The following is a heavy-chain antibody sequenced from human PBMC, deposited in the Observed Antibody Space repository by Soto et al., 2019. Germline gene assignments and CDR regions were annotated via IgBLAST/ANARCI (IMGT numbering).Heavy chain of an antibody. CDR1: GGTFSSYA. J-gene: IGHJ4*02. CDR2: IIPIFGTA. D-gene: IGHD2-21*02. V-gene: IGHV1-69*13. CDR3: AISVVTAIGYYFDY. Sequence: SVKVSCKASGGTFSSYAISWVRQAPGQGLEWMGGIIPIFGTANYAQKFQGRVTITADESTSTAYMELSSPRSEDTAVYYCAISVVTAIGYYFDYWGQGTLVTVSS.